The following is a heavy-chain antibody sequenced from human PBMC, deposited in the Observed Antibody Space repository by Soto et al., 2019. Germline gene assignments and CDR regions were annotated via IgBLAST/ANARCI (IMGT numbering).Heavy chain of an antibody. CDR2: INPDGSEK. CDR3: VRARIDL. V-gene: IGHV3-7*01. Sequence: EVQLVESGGGLVQPGGSLRLSCAASGFTFSNYWMTWVRQAPGKGLEWVANINPDGSEKYYVDSVKGRFTISRDNVKNSLYLQMNRLRADYTALYYCVRARIDLWGRGTLVTVSS. J-gene: IGHJ2*01. CDR1: GFTFSNYW.